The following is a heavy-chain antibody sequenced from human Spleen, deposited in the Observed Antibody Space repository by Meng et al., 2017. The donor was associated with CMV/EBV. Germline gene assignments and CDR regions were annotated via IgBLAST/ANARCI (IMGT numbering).Heavy chain of an antibody. CDR3: AKDREYQLLQYYYGMDV. J-gene: IGHJ6*02. CDR1: GFTFSSYG. V-gene: IGHV3-30*02. D-gene: IGHD2-2*01. CDR2: IRYDGSNK. Sequence: GGSLRLSCAASGFTFSSYGMHWVRQAPGKGLEWVAFIRYDGSNKYYADSVKGRFTISRDNSKNTLYLQMNSLRAEDTAVYYCAKDREYQLLQYYYGMDVWGQGTTVTVSS.